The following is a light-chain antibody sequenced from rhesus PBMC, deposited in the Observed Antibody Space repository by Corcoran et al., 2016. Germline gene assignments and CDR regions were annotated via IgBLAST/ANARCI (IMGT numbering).Light chain of an antibody. CDR1: QSISSW. CDR2: KSS. V-gene: IGKV1-22*01. Sequence: DIQMTQSPSSLSASVGDTVTITCRASQSISSWLAWYQQKPGKAPNLLIYKSSSLQSGVPSRFSCSGYGTDCILTISSLQSEDFAAYFCQQYTSSPLTFGGGTKVELK. CDR3: QQYTSSPLT. J-gene: IGKJ4*01.